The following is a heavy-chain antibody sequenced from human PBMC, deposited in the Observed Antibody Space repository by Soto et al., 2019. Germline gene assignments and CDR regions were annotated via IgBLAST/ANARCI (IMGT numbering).Heavy chain of an antibody. V-gene: IGHV3-11*06. Sequence: GGSLRLSCAGSGFTFGDSYMSWIRQAPGKGLEWLSYISPGSRYPAYADSVKGRFTISRDNAKRSLYLQMMSLTAEDTAIYYCARDTGDGTFDFWGQGTLVTVSS. CDR1: GFTFGDSY. CDR3: ARDTGDGTFDF. CDR2: ISPGSRYP. J-gene: IGHJ4*02. D-gene: IGHD7-27*01.